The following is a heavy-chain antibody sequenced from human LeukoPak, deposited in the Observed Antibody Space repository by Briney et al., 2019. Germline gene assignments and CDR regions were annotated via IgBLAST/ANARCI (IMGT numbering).Heavy chain of an antibody. CDR3: ARGHGDRDAFDI. CDR2: ISNSSSYI. D-gene: IGHD4-17*01. Sequence: GGSLRLSCAASGFTFSSYSMNWVRQAPGKGLEWVSSISNSSSYIYYADSVKGRFTISRDNAKNSLYLQMNSLRAEDTAVYYCARGHGDRDAFDIWGQGTMVTVSS. V-gene: IGHV3-21*01. J-gene: IGHJ3*02. CDR1: GFTFSSYS.